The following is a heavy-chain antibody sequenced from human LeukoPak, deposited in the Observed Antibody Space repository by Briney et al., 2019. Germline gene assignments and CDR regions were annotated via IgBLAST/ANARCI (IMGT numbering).Heavy chain of an antibody. Sequence: GGSLRLSCAASGFTFSSYAMHWVRQAPGKGLEWVAVISYDGSNKYYADSVKGRFTISRDNSKNTLYLQMNSLRAEDTAVYYCARDYSSSWFSRYYYYYGMDVWGQGTTVTVSS. CDR2: ISYDGSNK. J-gene: IGHJ6*02. CDR3: ARDYSSSWFSRYYYYYGMDV. D-gene: IGHD6-13*01. V-gene: IGHV3-30-3*01. CDR1: GFTFSSYA.